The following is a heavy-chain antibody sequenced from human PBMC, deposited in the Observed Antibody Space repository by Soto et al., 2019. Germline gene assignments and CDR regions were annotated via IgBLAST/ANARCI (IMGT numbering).Heavy chain of an antibody. V-gene: IGHV1-8*01. CDR3: ARGHHDYYYMDV. CDR2: MNPNSGNT. CDR1: GYTFTSYD. J-gene: IGHJ6*03. Sequence: GASVKVSCKASGYTFTSYDINWVRQATGQGLEWMGWMNPNSGNTGYAQKFQGRVTMTRNTSISTAYMELSSLRSEDTAVYYCARGHHDYYYMDVWGKGTTLTVSS.